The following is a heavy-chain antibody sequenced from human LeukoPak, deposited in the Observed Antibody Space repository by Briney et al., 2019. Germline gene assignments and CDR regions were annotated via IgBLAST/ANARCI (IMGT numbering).Heavy chain of an antibody. CDR3: ARGKYYDFWSGYFYYYYGMDV. CDR1: GYTFTSYD. V-gene: IGHV1-8*01. D-gene: IGHD3-3*01. J-gene: IGHJ6*02. Sequence: ASVKVSCKASGYTFTSYDINWVRQATGQGLEWMGWMNPNSGNTGYAQKFQGRVTMTRNTSISTAYVELSSLRSEDTAVYYCARGKYYDFWSGYFYYYYGMDVWGQGTTVTVSS. CDR2: MNPNSGNT.